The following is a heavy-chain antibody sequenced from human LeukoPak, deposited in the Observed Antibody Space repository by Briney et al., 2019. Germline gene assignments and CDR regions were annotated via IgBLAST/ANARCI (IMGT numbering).Heavy chain of an antibody. D-gene: IGHD3-10*01. V-gene: IGHV1-2*02. CDR1: GYTFTGYY. Sequence: ASVKVSCKASGYTFTGYYMHWVRQAPGQGLEWMGWINPNSGATNYAQKFQGRVTMTEDTSTDTAYMELSSLRSEDTAVYYCATARGYWGQGTLVTVSS. J-gene: IGHJ4*02. CDR2: INPNSGAT. CDR3: ATARGY.